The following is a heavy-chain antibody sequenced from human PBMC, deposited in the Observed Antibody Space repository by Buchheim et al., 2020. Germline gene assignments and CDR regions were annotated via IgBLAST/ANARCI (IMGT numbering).Heavy chain of an antibody. CDR1: GFTFSSYE. D-gene: IGHD6-13*01. Sequence: EVQLVESGGGLVQPGGSLRLSCAASGFTFSSYEMNWVRQAPGKGLEWVSYISSSGSTIYYADSVKGRLTISRDNAKNSLYLQMNSLRAEDTAVYYCARDHYGSSWHGEEVYYYYGMDVWGQGTT. CDR3: ARDHYGSSWHGEEVYYYYGMDV. J-gene: IGHJ6*02. V-gene: IGHV3-48*03. CDR2: ISSSGSTI.